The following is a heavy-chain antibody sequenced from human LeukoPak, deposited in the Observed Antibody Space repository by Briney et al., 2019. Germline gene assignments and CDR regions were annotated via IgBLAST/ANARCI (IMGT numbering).Heavy chain of an antibody. CDR2: IYSDNT. V-gene: IGHV3-53*01. D-gene: IGHD4/OR15-4a*01. J-gene: IGHJ4*02. CDR3: ARRAGAYSHPYDY. Sequence: GGSLRLSCTVSGFTFSSNSMSWVRQAPGKGLEWVSFIYSDNTHYSYAVKGRFTISRDKSKNTLYLQMNSLRADDTAVYYCARRAGAYSHPYDYWGQGTLVTVSS. CDR1: GFTFSSNS.